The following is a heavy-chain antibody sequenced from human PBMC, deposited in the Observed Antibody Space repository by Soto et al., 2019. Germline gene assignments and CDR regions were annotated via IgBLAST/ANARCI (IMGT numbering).Heavy chain of an antibody. V-gene: IGHV4-39*01. Sequence: HLQLQESGPGLVKPSETLSLMCSVSDDSINSDKFYWGWIRQPPGKGLEWIGSIYYRGNAYYTPSLQTRVTISLAKSKSQFSLKLNSVTAADSAVYFCARLEGLATISYYFDFWGPGALVTVSS. CDR1: DDSINSDKFY. J-gene: IGHJ4*02. D-gene: IGHD3-9*01. CDR2: IYYRGNA. CDR3: ARLEGLATISYYFDF.